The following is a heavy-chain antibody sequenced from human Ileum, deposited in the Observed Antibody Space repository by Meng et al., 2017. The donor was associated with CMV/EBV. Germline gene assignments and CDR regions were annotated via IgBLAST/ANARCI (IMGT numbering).Heavy chain of an antibody. Sequence: GESLKISCAASGFPFSDFLMIWVRQAPGKGLEWVSGINGRGDRAWYADSVKGRFVISRDTYSNMVHLQMNSLRVEDTAEYYCAKASDQLISRGMGAWGQGTTVTVSS. CDR3: AKASDQLISRGMGA. V-gene: IGHV3-23*01. D-gene: IGHD2-8*01. J-gene: IGHJ6*02. CDR1: GFPFSDFL. CDR2: INGRGDRA.